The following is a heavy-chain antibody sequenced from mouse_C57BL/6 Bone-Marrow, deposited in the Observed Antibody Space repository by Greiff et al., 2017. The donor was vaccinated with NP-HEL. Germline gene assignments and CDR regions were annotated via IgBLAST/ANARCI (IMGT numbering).Heavy chain of an antibody. CDR1: GYAFSSSW. V-gene: IGHV1-82*01. CDR2: IYPGDGDT. D-gene: IGHD1-1*01. J-gene: IGHJ2*01. Sequence: QVQLKESGPELVKPGASVKISCKASGYAFSSSWMNWVKQRPGKGLEWIGRIYPGDGDTNYNGKFKGKATLTADKSSSTAYMQLSSLTSEDSAVYFCARRGFGERCFDYWGQGTTLTVSS. CDR3: ARRGFGERCFDY.